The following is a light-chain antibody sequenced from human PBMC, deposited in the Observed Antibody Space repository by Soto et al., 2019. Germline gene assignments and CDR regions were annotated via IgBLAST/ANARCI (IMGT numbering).Light chain of an antibody. CDR2: GAS. J-gene: IGKJ1*01. CDR1: QSIRYY. CDR3: QPHNSYSQT. V-gene: IGKV1-5*01. Sequence: DIQLTQSPPTLSASVGDRVTITCRASQSIRYYLAWYQQMPGKAPKLLIYGASSLQSGVPSRFSGSGSGTEFPLTISSLQPDDLATFFCQPHNSYSQTLGQGTKVNIK.